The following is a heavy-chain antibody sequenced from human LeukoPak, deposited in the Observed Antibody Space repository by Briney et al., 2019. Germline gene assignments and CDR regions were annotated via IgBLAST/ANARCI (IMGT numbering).Heavy chain of an antibody. J-gene: IGHJ5*02. Sequence: SETLSLTCTVSGGSISSSDCYWSWIRQPPGKGLEWIGEINHSGSTNYNPSLKSRVTISVDTTKNQFSLKLSSVTAADTAVYYCARGLRRVTTSFFWFDPWGQGTLVTVSS. CDR2: INHSGST. CDR3: ARGLRRVTTSFFWFDP. D-gene: IGHD3-22*01. CDR1: GGSISSSDCY. V-gene: IGHV4-39*07.